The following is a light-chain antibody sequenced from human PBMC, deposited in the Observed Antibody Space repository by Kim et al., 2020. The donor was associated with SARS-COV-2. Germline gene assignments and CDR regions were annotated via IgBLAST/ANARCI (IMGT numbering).Light chain of an antibody. CDR1: SSGLGSYNL. Sequence: QAASVSESPGQSIAISCTGSSSGLGSYNLVSWYQQHPGKAPKLIIYEDTKRPSGVSDRFSGSKSGNTASLTISGLQAEDEADYYCCSYAGTSTWVFGGGTQLTVL. CDR2: EDT. V-gene: IGLV2-23*01. J-gene: IGLJ3*02. CDR3: CSYAGTSTWV.